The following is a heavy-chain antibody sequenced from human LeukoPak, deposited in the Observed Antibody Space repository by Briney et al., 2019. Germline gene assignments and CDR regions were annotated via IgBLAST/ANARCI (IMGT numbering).Heavy chain of an antibody. D-gene: IGHD2/OR15-2a*01. CDR2: ISWNSGSI. J-gene: IGHJ6*03. V-gene: IGHV3-9*01. Sequence: GGSLRLSCAASGFTFDDYAMHWVRQAPGKGLEWVSGISWNSGSIGYADSVKGRFTISRDNAKNSLYLQMNSLRAEDTAVYYCARAGLLSPYYMDVWGKGTTVTVSS. CDR3: ARAGLLSPYYMDV. CDR1: GFTFDDYA.